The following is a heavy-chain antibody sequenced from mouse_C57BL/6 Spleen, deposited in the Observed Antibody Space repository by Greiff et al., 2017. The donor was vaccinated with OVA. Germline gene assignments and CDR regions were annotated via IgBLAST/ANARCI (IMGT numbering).Heavy chain of an antibody. CDR3: TYYDYDDWDAMGY. CDR1: GYTFTSYW. J-gene: IGHJ4*01. V-gene: IGHV1-5*01. D-gene: IGHD2-4*01. Sequence: VQLQQSGTVLARPGASVKMSCKTSGYTFTSYWMHWVKQRPGQGLEWIGAIYPGNSDTSYNQKFKGKAKLTAVTSASTAYMELSSLTNEDSAVYYGTYYDYDDWDAMGYWGQGTTVT. CDR2: IYPGNSDT.